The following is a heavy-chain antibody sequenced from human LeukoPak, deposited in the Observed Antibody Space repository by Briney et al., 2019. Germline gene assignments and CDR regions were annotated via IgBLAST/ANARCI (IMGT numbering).Heavy chain of an antibody. CDR3: AKDGSTSYLYYYYYYGMDV. J-gene: IGHJ6*02. D-gene: IGHD2-2*01. Sequence: GGSLRLSCAASGLTFSSHWMHWVRQAPGKGLVWVSRITNDGSSTTYADSVKGRFTISRDNSKNTLYLQMNSLRAEDTAVYYCAKDGSTSYLYYYYYYGMDVWGQGTTVTVSS. V-gene: IGHV3-74*01. CDR1: GLTFSSHW. CDR2: ITNDGSST.